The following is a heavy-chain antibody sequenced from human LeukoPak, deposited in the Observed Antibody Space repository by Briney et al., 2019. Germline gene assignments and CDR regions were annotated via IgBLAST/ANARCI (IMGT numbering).Heavy chain of an antibody. D-gene: IGHD4-23*01. Sequence: ASVKVSCKVSGHTLTELSMHWVRQAPGKGLEWMGGFDPEDGETIYAQKFQGRVTMTEDTSTDTAYMELSSLRSEDTAVYYCATLRVDYGGNSGPFDYWGQGTLVTVSS. V-gene: IGHV1-24*01. CDR1: GHTLTELS. CDR3: ATLRVDYGGNSGPFDY. J-gene: IGHJ4*02. CDR2: FDPEDGET.